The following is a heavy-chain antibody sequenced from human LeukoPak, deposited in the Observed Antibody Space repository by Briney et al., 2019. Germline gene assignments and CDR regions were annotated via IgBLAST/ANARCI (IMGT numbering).Heavy chain of an antibody. D-gene: IGHD4-17*01. CDR2: ISAYNGNT. J-gene: IGHJ4*02. CDR1: GYTFTIYG. CDR3: ARDYGAVYAYFYY. Sequence: ASVTVSCTASGYTFTIYGISWVRQAPGQGLEWMGWISAYNGNTNNAQKLQGRVTMTTDTSTSTAYMELRNLRSGDTAVYYRARDYGAVYAYFYYGGQGTLVTVSS. V-gene: IGHV1-18*01.